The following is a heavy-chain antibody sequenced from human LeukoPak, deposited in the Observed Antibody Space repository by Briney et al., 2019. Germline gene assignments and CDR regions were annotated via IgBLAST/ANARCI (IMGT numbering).Heavy chain of an antibody. J-gene: IGHJ4*02. D-gene: IGHD3-22*01. Sequence: SETLSLTCAVSGYSISSGYYWGWIRQPPGKGLEWIGSIYHSGSTYYNPSLKSRVTISVDTSKNQFSLKLSSVTAADTAVYYCAGMSLVVVITVFDYWGQGTLVTVSS. CDR2: IYHSGST. CDR3: AGMSLVVVITVFDY. V-gene: IGHV4-38-2*01. CDR1: GYSISSGYY.